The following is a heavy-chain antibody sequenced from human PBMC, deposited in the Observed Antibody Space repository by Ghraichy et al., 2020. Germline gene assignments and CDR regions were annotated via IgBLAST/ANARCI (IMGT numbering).Heavy chain of an antibody. J-gene: IGHJ5*02. D-gene: IGHD2-2*01. Sequence: ASVKVSCKASGYTFTSYGISWVRQAPGQGLEWMGWISAYNGNTNYAQKLQGRVTMTTDTSTSTAYMELRSLRSDDTAVYYCARTAQLSDCSSTSCHRSNWFDPWGQGTLVTVSS. CDR3: ARTAQLSDCSSTSCHRSNWFDP. CDR1: GYTFTSYG. V-gene: IGHV1-18*01. CDR2: ISAYNGNT.